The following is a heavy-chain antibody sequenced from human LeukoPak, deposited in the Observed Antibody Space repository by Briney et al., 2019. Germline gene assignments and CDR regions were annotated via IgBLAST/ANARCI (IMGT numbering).Heavy chain of an antibody. D-gene: IGHD3-10*01. CDR1: GFSLSTYW. J-gene: IGHJ4*02. CDR2: IKQDGSEQ. V-gene: IGHV3-7*03. Sequence: GGSLRLSCAASGFSLSTYWMSWVRQAPGKGLEWVANIKQDGSEQYYGDSVKGRFTISRDNSKNTLYLQMNSLGAEDTAVYYCAGRGSGSYFDYWGQGTLVTVSS. CDR3: AGRGSGSYFDY.